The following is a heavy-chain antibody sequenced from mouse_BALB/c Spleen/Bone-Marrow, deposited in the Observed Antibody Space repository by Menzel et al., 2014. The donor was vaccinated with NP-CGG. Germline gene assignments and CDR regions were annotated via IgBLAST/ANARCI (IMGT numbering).Heavy chain of an antibody. J-gene: IGHJ2*01. CDR3: ARDKGRVFFDY. Sequence: DVMLVESGGGLVQPGGSLRLSCATSGFTFTDYYMNWVRQPPGKPLEWLGFIRNKANGYTTEYSASVKSRFTISRDNSQNILYLQMNTLRADDSATYYCARDKGRVFFDYWGQGTTLTVSS. CDR2: IRNKANGYTT. CDR1: GFTFTDYY. V-gene: IGHV7-3*02.